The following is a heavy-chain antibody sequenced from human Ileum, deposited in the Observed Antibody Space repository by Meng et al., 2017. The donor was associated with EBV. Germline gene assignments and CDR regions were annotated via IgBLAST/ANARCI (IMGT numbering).Heavy chain of an antibody. J-gene: IGHJ4*02. V-gene: IGHV4-4*02. CDR1: GDSISSDIW. CDR2: VYHRGDT. Sequence: QVQLQESGPGLVKPSGTLSLPCTVSGDSISSDIWWSWVRQPPGKGLEWIGEVYHRGDTNYNPSLKSRVDISVDKSKNQFSLNLSPVTAADTAVYYCARVGQWLPIDYWGQGTLVTVSS. D-gene: IGHD6-19*01. CDR3: ARVGQWLPIDY.